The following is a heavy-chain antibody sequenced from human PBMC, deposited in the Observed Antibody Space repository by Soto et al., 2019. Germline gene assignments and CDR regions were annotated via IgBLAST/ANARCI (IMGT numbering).Heavy chain of an antibody. V-gene: IGHV3-11*06. CDR1: RFTFSDFY. J-gene: IGHJ4*02. CDR2: IRPNTKSI. Sequence: GGSLRLSCVPSRFTFSDFYMTWILQAPGKGLEWLLYIRPNTKSIEYSDSGKGRHTISRDNAKKSFYLQMNGLRAEDTAVYYCVRGGGGGQFDSWGQGTLVTVAS. D-gene: IGHD2-21*01. CDR3: VRGGGGGQFDS.